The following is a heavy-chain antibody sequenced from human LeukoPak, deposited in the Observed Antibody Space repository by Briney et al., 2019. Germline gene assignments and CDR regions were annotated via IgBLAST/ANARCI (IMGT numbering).Heavy chain of an antibody. CDR2: ISSSSSYI. CDR1: GFTFSSYS. Sequence: GGSLRLSCAASGFTFSSYSMNWVRQVPGKGLEWVSSISSSSSYIYYADSVKGRFTISRDNAKNSLYLQMNSLRAEDTAVYYCARSGRVFEFDYWGQGTLVTVSS. V-gene: IGHV3-21*01. CDR3: ARSGRVFEFDY. D-gene: IGHD6-13*01. J-gene: IGHJ4*02.